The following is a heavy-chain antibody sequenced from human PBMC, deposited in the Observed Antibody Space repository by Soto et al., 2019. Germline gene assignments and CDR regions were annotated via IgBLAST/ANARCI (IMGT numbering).Heavy chain of an antibody. D-gene: IGHD3-22*01. J-gene: IGHJ4*02. CDR3: AKGRYSYDISGHDY. Sequence: QVHLVESGGGVVQPGRSLRLSCVASGFTFDTYGIHWVRQAPGKGLQWVALISYEGSNTYYADSVRGRFTISRDNSKNTLDLQMNSLRAEDTAVYYCAKGRYSYDISGHDYWGLGTLVTVSS. CDR1: GFTFDTYG. V-gene: IGHV3-30-3*01. CDR2: ISYEGSNT.